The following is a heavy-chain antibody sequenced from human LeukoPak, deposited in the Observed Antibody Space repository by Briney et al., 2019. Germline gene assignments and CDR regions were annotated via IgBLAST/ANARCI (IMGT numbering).Heavy chain of an antibody. V-gene: IGHV1-69*13. CDR2: IIPILGTA. J-gene: IGHJ6*03. CDR1: GGTFSSYA. D-gene: IGHD2-2*01. CDR3: ARCMADCSSTSCYDYYYYMDV. Sequence: SVKVSCKASGGTFSSYAISWVRQAPGQGLEWMGGIIPILGTANYAQKFQGRVTITADESTSTAYMELSSLGSEDTAVYYCARCMADCSSTSCYDYYYYMDVWGKGTTVTVSS.